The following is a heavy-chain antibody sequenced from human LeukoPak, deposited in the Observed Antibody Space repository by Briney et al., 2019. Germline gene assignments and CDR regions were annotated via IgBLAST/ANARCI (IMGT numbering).Heavy chain of an antibody. CDR3: ARLMVRGVRWFDP. Sequence: SETLSLTRSVSGGSISSYYWSWIRQPPGKGLEWIGYIYYSGSTNYNPSLKSRVTISVDTSKNQFSLKLSSVTAADTAVYYCARLMVRGVRWFDPWGQGTLVTVSS. CDR2: IYYSGST. D-gene: IGHD3-10*01. V-gene: IGHV4-59*01. J-gene: IGHJ5*02. CDR1: GGSISSYY.